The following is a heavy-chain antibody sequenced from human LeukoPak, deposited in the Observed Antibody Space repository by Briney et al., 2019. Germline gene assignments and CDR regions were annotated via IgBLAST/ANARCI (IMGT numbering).Heavy chain of an antibody. D-gene: IGHD4-17*01. CDR3: ARSPDYGDYLIDY. CDR1: GFTVSSIH. J-gene: IGHJ4*02. V-gene: IGHV3-66*01. CDR2: IYNNGDT. Sequence: GGSLRLSCAVSGFTVSSIHMSWVRQAPGKGLEWVSVIYNNGDTYYADSVKGRFTISRDNSKNTVYLQMHSLRAEDTAVYYCARSPDYGDYLIDYWGQGTLVTVSS.